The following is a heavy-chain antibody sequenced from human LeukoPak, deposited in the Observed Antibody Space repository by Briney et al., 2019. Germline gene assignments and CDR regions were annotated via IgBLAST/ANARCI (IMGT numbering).Heavy chain of an antibody. D-gene: IGHD3-10*01. CDR2: IYSGGST. V-gene: IGHV3-66*01. Sequence: PGGSLRLSCAASGFTFSSNYMSWVRQAPGKGLEWVSVIYSGGSTYYADSVKGRFTISRDNSKNTLYLQMNSLRAEDTAVYYCARDMGGCYGSGSYFDYWGQGTLVTVSS. CDR3: ARDMGGCYGSGSYFDY. J-gene: IGHJ4*02. CDR1: GFTFSSNY.